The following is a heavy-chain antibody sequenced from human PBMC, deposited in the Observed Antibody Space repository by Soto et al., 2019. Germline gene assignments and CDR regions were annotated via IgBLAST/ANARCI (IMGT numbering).Heavy chain of an antibody. Sequence: GRSLRLSCAASGFTFSSFAMSRVRQAPGKGLEWVSVISGSGGSTYYADSVKGRFTISRDNSKNTLYLQMNSLRAEDTAVYYCAKRGAGHYFDYWGQGTLVTVSS. D-gene: IGHD6-19*01. CDR3: AKRGAGHYFDY. J-gene: IGHJ4*02. CDR1: GFTFSSFA. CDR2: ISGSGGST. V-gene: IGHV3-23*01.